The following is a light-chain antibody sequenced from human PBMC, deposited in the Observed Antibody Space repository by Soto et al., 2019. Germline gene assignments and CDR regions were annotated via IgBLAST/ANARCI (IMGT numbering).Light chain of an antibody. V-gene: IGKV3-20*01. Sequence: ESVLTQSPGTLSLSPGERATLSCRASQTVNSRFLTWYQHKPGQAPRLLIYGASIRAPGIPDRFSGSRSGAAFTLTITRLEPADFAVYYCQQFYDSRPAFTFGQGTKLEI. J-gene: IGKJ2*01. CDR1: QTVNSRF. CDR3: QQFYDSRPAFT. CDR2: GAS.